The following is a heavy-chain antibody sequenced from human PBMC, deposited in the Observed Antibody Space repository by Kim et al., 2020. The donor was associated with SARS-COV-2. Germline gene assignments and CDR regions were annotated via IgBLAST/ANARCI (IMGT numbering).Heavy chain of an antibody. Sequence: GGSLRLSCAASGFTFGDYAMHWVRQAPGKGLEWVSGISWNSGSIGYADSVKGRFTISRDNAKNSLYLQMNSLRAEDTALYYCAKDLAGLWFGELSMGDAFDIWGQGTMVTVSS. CDR2: ISWNSGSI. D-gene: IGHD3-10*01. J-gene: IGHJ3*02. CDR1: GFTFGDYA. V-gene: IGHV3-9*01. CDR3: AKDLAGLWFGELSMGDAFDI.